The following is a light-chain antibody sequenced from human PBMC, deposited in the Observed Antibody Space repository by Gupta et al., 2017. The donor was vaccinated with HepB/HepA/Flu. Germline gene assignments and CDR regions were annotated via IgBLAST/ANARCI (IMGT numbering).Light chain of an antibody. CDR3: SSYTTATTGV. J-gene: IGLJ3*02. Sequence: HSALTQRASVSGSPGQSLTISCTGTNSANGNYNYVSWYQQHPDKALQVIIYTVNNRPSGVSNRFSGSKTGNTASMTIAGLQDEDEDHYYCSSYTTATTGVFGGGTKVTVL. CDR1: NSANGNYNY. V-gene: IGLV2-14*03. CDR2: TVN.